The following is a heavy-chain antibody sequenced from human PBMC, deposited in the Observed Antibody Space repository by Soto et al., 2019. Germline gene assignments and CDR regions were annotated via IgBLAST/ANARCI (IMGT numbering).Heavy chain of an antibody. V-gene: IGHV3-23*04. D-gene: IGHD3-16*02. CDR1: GFTFSSYA. CDR2: ISGSGGST. CDR3: AKDLVNYDYVWGSYRPELYYFDY. Sequence: EVRLVESGGGLVQPGGSLRLSCAASGFTFSSYAMSWVRQAPGKGLEWVSAISGSGGSTYYADSVKGRFTISRDNSKNTLYLQMNSLRAEDTAVYYCAKDLVNYDYVWGSYRPELYYFDYWGQGTLVTVSS. J-gene: IGHJ4*02.